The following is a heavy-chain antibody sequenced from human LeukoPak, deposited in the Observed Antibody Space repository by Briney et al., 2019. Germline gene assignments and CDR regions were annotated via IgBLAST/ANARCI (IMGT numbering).Heavy chain of an antibody. CDR1: GGSISSGYYY. V-gene: IGHV4-30-4*01. CDR2: IYYSGST. J-gene: IGHJ3*02. CDR3: ARDLNAFDI. D-gene: IGHD3-9*01. Sequence: SETLSLTCTVSGGSISSGYYYWSWIRQPPGKGLEWIGYIYYSGSTYYNPSLKSRVTISVDTSKNQFSLKLSSMTAADTAVYYCARDLNAFDIWGQGTMVTVSS.